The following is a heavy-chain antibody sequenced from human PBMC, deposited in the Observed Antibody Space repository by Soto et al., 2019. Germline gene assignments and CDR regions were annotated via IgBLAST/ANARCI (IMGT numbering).Heavy chain of an antibody. CDR2: VYRGEST. CDR1: GFTVSRSY. CDR3: ANMRRTSGPFDS. Sequence: GGSLRLSCEASGFTVSRSYMSWVRQAPGKGLEWVSVVYRGESTYYADSVKGRFTVSSDNSKNTLYLQMSSLRAEDTAVYYCANMRRTSGPFDSWGQGTLVTVSS. V-gene: IGHV3-53*01. D-gene: IGHD3-16*01. J-gene: IGHJ4*02.